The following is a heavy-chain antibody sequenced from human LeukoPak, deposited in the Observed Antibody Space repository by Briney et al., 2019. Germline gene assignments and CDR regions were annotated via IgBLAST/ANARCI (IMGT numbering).Heavy chain of an antibody. D-gene: IGHD1-20*01. CDR3: ARWGLTLDY. J-gene: IGHJ4*02. Sequence: PGGSLRLSCVASGFTFSSYWMSWVRQAPGKGLEWVANIKQDGSEKYYVDSVKGRFTISRDNAKNSLYLQMNSLRAEDTAVYYCARWGLTLDYWGQGTLVTVSS. CDR1: GFTFSSYW. V-gene: IGHV3-7*01. CDR2: IKQDGSEK.